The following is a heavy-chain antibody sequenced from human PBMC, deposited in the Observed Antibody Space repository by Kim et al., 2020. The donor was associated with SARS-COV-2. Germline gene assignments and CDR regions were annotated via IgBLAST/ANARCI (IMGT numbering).Heavy chain of an antibody. V-gene: IGHV4-59*01. Sequence: KSRVTISVDTSKNQFSLKLSSVTAADTAVYYCARVKETYYYDSSGYSFDSWGQGTLVTVSS. J-gene: IGHJ4*02. CDR3: ARVKETYYYDSSGYSFDS. D-gene: IGHD3-22*01.